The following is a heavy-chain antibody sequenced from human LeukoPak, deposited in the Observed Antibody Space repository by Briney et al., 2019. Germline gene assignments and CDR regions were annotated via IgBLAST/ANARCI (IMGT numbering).Heavy chain of an antibody. CDR2: IYCGGST. J-gene: IGHJ3*02. CDR1: GYTVSSYY. CDR3: ARGSGSRWDFDI. D-gene: IGHD6-13*01. Sequence: GGSLTLSCAASGYTVSSYYMSWVRQAPGKGLEWVSVIYCGGSTYYADSVKGRFTISRDNSKNTVYLQMNSLRAEDTAVYYCARGSGSRWDFDIWGQGTMVTVSS. V-gene: IGHV3-53*01.